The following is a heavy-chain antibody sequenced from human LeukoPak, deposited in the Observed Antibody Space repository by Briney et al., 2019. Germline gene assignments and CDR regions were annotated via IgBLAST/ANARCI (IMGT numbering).Heavy chain of an antibody. D-gene: IGHD3-22*01. J-gene: IGHJ4*02. V-gene: IGHV5-10-1*01. CDR1: GYSFTSYW. CDR2: IDPSDSYT. Sequence: GESLKISCKGSGYSFTSYWISWVRQMPGKGLEWMGRIDPSDSYTNYSPSFQGHVTISADKSISTAYLQWSSPKASDTAMYYCARHRSDYYDSSGYYNYWGQGTLVTVSS. CDR3: ARHRSDYYDSSGYYNY.